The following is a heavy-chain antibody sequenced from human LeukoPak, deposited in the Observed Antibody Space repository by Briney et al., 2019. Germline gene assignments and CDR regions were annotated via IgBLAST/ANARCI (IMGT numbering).Heavy chain of an antibody. D-gene: IGHD3-22*01. CDR2: ISGSGGST. Sequence: GKSLRLSCAASGFTFSSYAMSWVRQAPGKGLEWVSAISGSGGSTYYADSVKGRFTISRDNSKNTLYLQMNSLRAEDTAVYYCAKAEPSYYYDSSGYLSYWGQGTLVTVSS. CDR3: AKAEPSYYYDSSGYLSY. J-gene: IGHJ4*02. CDR1: GFTFSSYA. V-gene: IGHV3-23*01.